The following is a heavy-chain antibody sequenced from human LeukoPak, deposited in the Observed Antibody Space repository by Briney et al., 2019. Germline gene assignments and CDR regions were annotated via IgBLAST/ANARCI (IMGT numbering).Heavy chain of an antibody. V-gene: IGHV1-18*04. CDR1: GYTFTSNV. D-gene: IGHD6-19*01. J-gene: IGHJ4*02. CDR3: ARGGSGYSSGWYRLDLLDY. CDR2: ISAYNGNT. Sequence: GASVKVSRKASGYTFTSNVISWVRQAPGQGLEWRGWISAYNGNTNYAQKLQGRVTMTTDTSTSTAYMELRSLRSADTAVYYCARGGSGYSSGWYRLDLLDYWGQGTMVTVSS.